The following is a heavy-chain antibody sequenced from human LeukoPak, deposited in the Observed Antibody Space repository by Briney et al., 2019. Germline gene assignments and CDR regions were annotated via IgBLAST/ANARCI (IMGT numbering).Heavy chain of an antibody. CDR2: ISGSGSHT. CDR1: GFTFSTYA. CDR3: AYQTVTKGHFDY. D-gene: IGHD4-17*01. J-gene: IGHJ4*02. V-gene: IGHV3-23*01. Sequence: GGSLRLSCAASGFTFSTYAMSWVRQAPGKGLEWLSAISGSGSHTYYADSVKGRFTISRDNSENTLYLQMNSLRAEDTAVYYCAYQTVTKGHFDYWGQGTLVTVSS.